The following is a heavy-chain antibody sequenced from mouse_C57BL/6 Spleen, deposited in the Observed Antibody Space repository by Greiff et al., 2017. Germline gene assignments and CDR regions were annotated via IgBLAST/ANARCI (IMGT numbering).Heavy chain of an antibody. V-gene: IGHV5-4*01. J-gene: IGHJ4*01. CDR3: ARELRRVAMDY. CDR2: ISDGGSYT. Sequence: EVKVVESGGGLVKPGGSLKLSCAASGFTFSSYAMSWVRQTPEKRLEWVATISDGGSYTYYPDNVKGRFTISRDNAKNNLYLQMSHLKSEDTAMYYCARELRRVAMDYWGQGTSVTVSS. CDR1: GFTFSSYA. D-gene: IGHD1-1*01.